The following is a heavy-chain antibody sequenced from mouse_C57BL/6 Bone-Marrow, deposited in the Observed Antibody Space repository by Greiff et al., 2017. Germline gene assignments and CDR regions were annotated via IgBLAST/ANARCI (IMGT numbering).Heavy chain of an antibody. V-gene: IGHV5-6*01. CDR2: ISSGGSYT. Sequence: EVNVVESGGDLVKPGGSLKLSCAASGFTFSSYGMSWVRQTPDKRLEWVATISSGGSYTYYPDSVKGRFTITRDNAKNTLYLHMSSLKSEDTAMYYCARQPLVFDVWGTGTTVTVSS. CDR3: ARQPLVFDV. CDR1: GFTFSSYG. J-gene: IGHJ1*03.